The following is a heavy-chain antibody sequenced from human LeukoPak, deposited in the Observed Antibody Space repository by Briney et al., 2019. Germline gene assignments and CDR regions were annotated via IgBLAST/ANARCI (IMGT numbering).Heavy chain of an antibody. Sequence: PGGSLRLSCAASGFTFSSHAMSWVRQAPGKGLEWVSTISGSGSSTYYADSVKGRFTISRDNSKSTLYLQMNSLRAGDTAVYYCARVDVYGSGPDYWGQGTLVTVSS. CDR2: ISGSGSST. D-gene: IGHD3-10*01. J-gene: IGHJ4*02. CDR1: GFTFSSHA. V-gene: IGHV3-23*01. CDR3: ARVDVYGSGPDY.